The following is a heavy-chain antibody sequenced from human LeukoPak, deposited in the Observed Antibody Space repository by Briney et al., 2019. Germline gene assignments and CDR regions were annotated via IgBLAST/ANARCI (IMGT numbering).Heavy chain of an antibody. J-gene: IGHJ4*02. V-gene: IGHV1-2*02. Sequence: ASVKVSCKASGYIFTGYNMHWVRQAPGQGLEWMGWINPNSGGANYARKLQGRVTMTRDTSISTAYMELSSLRSDDTAVYYCAGQNDGFDYWGQGTLVTVSS. CDR3: AGQNDGFDY. CDR1: GYIFTGYN. CDR2: INPNSGGA.